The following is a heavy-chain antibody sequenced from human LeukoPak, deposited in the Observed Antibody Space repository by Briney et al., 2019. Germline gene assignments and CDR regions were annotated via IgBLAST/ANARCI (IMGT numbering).Heavy chain of an antibody. J-gene: IGHJ1*01. D-gene: IGHD1-26*01. Sequence: GGSLRLSCAASGFTFSSYWMSWVRQAPGKGLEWVANIKQDGSEKYYVDSVKGRFTISRDNAKNSLYLQMNSLRAEDTAVYYCASYSGSYWSEYFQHWGQGTLVTVSS. CDR1: GFTFSSYW. CDR3: ASYSGSYWSEYFQH. CDR2: IKQDGSEK. V-gene: IGHV3-7*01.